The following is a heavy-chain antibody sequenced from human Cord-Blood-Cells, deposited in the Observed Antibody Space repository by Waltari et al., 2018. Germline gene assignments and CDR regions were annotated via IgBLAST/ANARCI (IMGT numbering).Heavy chain of an antibody. CDR2: INHSGST. Sequence: QVQLQQWGAGLLKPSETLSLTCAVYGGSFSGYYWSWIRQPPGKGLEWIGEINHSGSTNYNPSLKSRVTISVDTSKNQFSLKRSSVTAADTAVYYCARVRGSTRYNWFDPWGQGTLVTVSS. V-gene: IGHV4-34*01. CDR3: ARVRGSTRYNWFDP. J-gene: IGHJ5*02. CDR1: GGSFSGYY. D-gene: IGHD2-8*01.